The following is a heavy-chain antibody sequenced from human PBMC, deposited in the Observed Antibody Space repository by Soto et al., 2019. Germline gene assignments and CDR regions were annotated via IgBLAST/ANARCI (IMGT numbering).Heavy chain of an antibody. J-gene: IGHJ5*02. Sequence: SETLSLTCTVSGGSISSRRYYWAWIRQPPGKGLEWIGSIYYSGTTYHNPPLRGRLTISVDTSKNQFSLKLNSVTAADTAVYYCVSLGDPPTTDFSVARFDPWGQGILVTVSS. D-gene: IGHD4-17*01. V-gene: IGHV4-39*01. CDR1: GGSISSRRYY. CDR3: VSLGDPPTTDFSVARFDP. CDR2: IYYSGTT.